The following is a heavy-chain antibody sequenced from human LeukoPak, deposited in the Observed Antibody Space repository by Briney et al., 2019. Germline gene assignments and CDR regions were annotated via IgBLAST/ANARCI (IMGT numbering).Heavy chain of an antibody. D-gene: IGHD2-2*01. CDR3: VRSIVVVPAAIDYYGMDV. J-gene: IGHJ6*02. V-gene: IGHV3-20*04. CDR1: GFTFDDYG. Sequence: GGSLRLSCAASGFTFDDYGISWVRQAPGKGLEWVSSINWNGGSTGYADSVKGRFTSSRDNAKNSLYLQMNSLRAEDTAVYYCVRSIVVVPAAIDYYGMDVWGQGTTVTVSS. CDR2: INWNGGST.